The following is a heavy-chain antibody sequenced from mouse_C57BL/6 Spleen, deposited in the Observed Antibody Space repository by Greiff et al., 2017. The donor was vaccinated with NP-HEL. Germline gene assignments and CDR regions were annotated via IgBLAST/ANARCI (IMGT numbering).Heavy chain of an antibody. CDR2: INPGSGGT. CDR3: AREDGNYFDS. CDR1: GYAFTNYL. Sequence: QVQLKQSGAELVRPGTSVKVSCKASGYAFTNYLIEWVKQRPGQGLEWIGVINPGSGGTNYNEKFKGKATLTADKSSSTAYMQLSSLTSEDSAVSFCAREDGNYFDSWGQGTTLTVSS. J-gene: IGHJ2*01. V-gene: IGHV1-54*01. D-gene: IGHD2-1*01.